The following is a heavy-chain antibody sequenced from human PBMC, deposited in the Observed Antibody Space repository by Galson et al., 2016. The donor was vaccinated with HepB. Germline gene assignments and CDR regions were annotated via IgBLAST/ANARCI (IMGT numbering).Heavy chain of an antibody. CDR3: ARHLAYHDGRGYFRCDY. D-gene: IGHD3-22*01. CDR2: IDPSDSYT. Sequence: QSGAEVKKPGESLRISCKGSGYSFTTYWISWVRQLPGKGLEWMGTIDPSDSYTAYSPSFQGHVTISADKSNGTAYLQWSSLRTSDTAIYYCARHLAYHDGRGYFRCDYWGQGSLVTVSS. V-gene: IGHV5-10-1*01. J-gene: IGHJ4*02. CDR1: GYSFTTYW.